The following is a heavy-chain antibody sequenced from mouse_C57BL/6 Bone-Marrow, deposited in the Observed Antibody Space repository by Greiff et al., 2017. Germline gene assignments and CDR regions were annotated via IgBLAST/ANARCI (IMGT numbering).Heavy chain of an antibody. J-gene: IGHJ4*01. V-gene: IGHV5-2*01. D-gene: IGHD2-5*01. CDR1: EYEFPSHD. CDR2: INSDGGST. Sequence: EVMLVESGGGLVQPGESLKLSCESNEYEFPSHDMSWVRKTPEKRLELVAAINSDGGSTYYPDTMERRFIISRDNNKKTLYLQMSSLRSEDTALYYCARLGYSNYGYYYAMDYWGQGTSVTVSS. CDR3: ARLGYSNYGYYYAMDY.